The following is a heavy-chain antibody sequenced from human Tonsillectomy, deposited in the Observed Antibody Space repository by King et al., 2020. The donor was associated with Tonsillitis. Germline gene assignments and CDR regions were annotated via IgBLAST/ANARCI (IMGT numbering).Heavy chain of an antibody. J-gene: IGHJ3*01. Sequence: VQLVESGGGLVKPGGSLRLSCAPSGFTFIDYDMNWVRQAPGEGLEWVSSISGNAKYIHYADSVKGRFTISRNNAEKSLYLQMNSLRAEDTAVYYCAKDKGAGLYASGRGSSDFWGQGTMVTVSS. D-gene: IGHD2-8*01. CDR1: GFTFIDYD. V-gene: IGHV3-21*01. CDR3: AKDKGAGLYASGRGSSDF. CDR2: ISGNAKYI.